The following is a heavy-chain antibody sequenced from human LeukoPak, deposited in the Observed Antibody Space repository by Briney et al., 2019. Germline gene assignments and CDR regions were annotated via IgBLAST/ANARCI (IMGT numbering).Heavy chain of an antibody. J-gene: IGHJ4*02. CDR3: ARDGSGRVPEMSAPDY. V-gene: IGHV3-21*01. CDR2: ISSSSTYI. CDR1: GFTFSSYE. Sequence: PGGSLRLSCAASGFTFSSYEMNWVRQAPGKGLEWVSSISSSSTYINYADSVKGRFPISSDNAKNSLYLQMNSLRAEDTAVDYCARDGSGRVPEMSAPDYWGQGTLVTVSS. D-gene: IGHD3-10*01.